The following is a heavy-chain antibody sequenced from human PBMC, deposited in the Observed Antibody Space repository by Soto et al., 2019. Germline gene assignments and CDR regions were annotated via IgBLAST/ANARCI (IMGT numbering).Heavy chain of an antibody. V-gene: IGHV3-66*01. CDR3: AREDPYYDYIWGSYRD. J-gene: IGHJ4*02. Sequence: GGSLRLSCAASGFTVSSNYMSWVRQAPGKGLEWVSVIYSGGSTYYADSVKGRFTISRDNSKNTLYLQMNSLRAEDTAVYYCAREDPYYDYIWGSYRDWGQGTLVTVSS. D-gene: IGHD3-16*02. CDR1: GFTVSSNY. CDR2: IYSGGST.